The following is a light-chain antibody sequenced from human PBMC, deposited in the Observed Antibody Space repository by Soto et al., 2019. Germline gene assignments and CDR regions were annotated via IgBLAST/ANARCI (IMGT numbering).Light chain of an antibody. J-gene: IGKJ1*01. Sequence: EIVLTQSPGTLSLSPGERVTLSCRASQSVSSNYFAWYQQKPGQAPRLLIYGVSSRATGIPDRFSGSGSGTDFTLTISRLEPEDFAVYYCEQYGSSPRTFGQGTKVDIK. CDR2: GVS. CDR3: EQYGSSPRT. CDR1: QSVSSNY. V-gene: IGKV3-20*01.